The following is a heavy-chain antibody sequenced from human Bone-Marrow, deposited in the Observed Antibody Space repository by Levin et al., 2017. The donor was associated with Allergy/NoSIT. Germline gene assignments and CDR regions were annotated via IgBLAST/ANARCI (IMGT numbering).Heavy chain of an antibody. D-gene: IGHD6-13*01. CDR3: ARDSLGHSSSWYYFDF. V-gene: IGHV3-21*01. CDR2: ISSSGSYI. CDR1: GFTFSRHT. J-gene: IGHJ4*02. Sequence: PGGSLRLSCAASGFTFSRHTMHWVRQAPGQGLEWVASISSSGSYIFYADSLRGRFTISRDNAKDSLSLQLNSLRAEDTAVYYCARDSLGHSSSWYYFDFWGQGTLVTVSS.